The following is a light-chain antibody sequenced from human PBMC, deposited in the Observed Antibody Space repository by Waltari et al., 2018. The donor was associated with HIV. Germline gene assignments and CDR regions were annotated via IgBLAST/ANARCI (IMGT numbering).Light chain of an antibody. Sequence: DIVMPQSPLSLSVTPGAAVSISCRSPQSLLHSNGYNYLDWSLQRPGQSPQLLIYLGSNRAAGVPDRFRGRGSGTDVTLKISRVQAEDGGAVFCREALQTPICTLGPGTKVDIK. V-gene: IGKV2-28*01. CDR1: QSLLHSNGYNY. J-gene: IGKJ3*01. CDR3: REALQTPICT. CDR2: LGS.